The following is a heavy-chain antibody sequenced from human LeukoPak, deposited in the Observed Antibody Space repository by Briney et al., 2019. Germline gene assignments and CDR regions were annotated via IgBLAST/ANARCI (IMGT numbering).Heavy chain of an antibody. CDR1: GFTFTNYA. V-gene: IGHV3-23*01. CDR2: ISGGGGST. J-gene: IGHJ4*02. D-gene: IGHD3-22*01. Sequence: GGSLRLSCAASGFTFTNYAMSWVRQAPGKGLEWVSGISGGGGSTYYADSVKGRFTISRDNSKNTLYLQMNSLRAEDTAVYYCAKDNRHYDSSGYYYGDGRASAFDYWGQGTLVTVSS. CDR3: AKDNRHYDSSGYYYGDGRASAFDY.